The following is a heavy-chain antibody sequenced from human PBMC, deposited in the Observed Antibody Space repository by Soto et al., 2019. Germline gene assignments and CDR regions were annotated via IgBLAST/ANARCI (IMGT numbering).Heavy chain of an antibody. Sequence: QITLKESGPTLVKPTQTLTLTCTFSGFSLSTSEVGVGWIRQPPGKALEWLAVVFWDDDKRYSPSLRSRLTSTKDTSKNQGVLTMTNMDPVDTDTYYCAHRTYCSGGSCYDYWGQGTLVTVSS. CDR2: VFWDDDK. V-gene: IGHV2-5*02. CDR3: AHRTYCSGGSCYDY. D-gene: IGHD2-15*01. J-gene: IGHJ4*02. CDR1: GFSLSTSEVG.